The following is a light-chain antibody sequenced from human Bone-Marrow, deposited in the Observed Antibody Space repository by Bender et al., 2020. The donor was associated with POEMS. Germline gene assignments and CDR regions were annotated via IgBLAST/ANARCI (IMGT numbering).Light chain of an antibody. J-gene: IGLJ3*02. CDR1: NLGKKY. V-gene: IGLV3-1*01. CDR3: QTWDINTVV. CDR2: EDK. Sequence: SYELTQSPLVSVSPGQTATITCSGDNLGKKYSSWYQQRSGQSPLLVIYEDKKRPSGIPERFSGSISGNTATLTISGTQAIDEADYFCQTWDINTVVFGGGTKLTVL.